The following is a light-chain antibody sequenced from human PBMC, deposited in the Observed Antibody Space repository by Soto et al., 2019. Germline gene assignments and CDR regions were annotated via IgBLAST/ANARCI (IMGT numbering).Light chain of an antibody. CDR2: GAS. V-gene: IGKV3-20*01. Sequence: EIVLTQSPGTLSLSPGERATLSCRASQSVSRSYLAWYQQKPGQAPRLLIYGASSRATGIPDRFSGSGSGTDFTVTISRLEPEDLAVYYCQQYGSSPGTFGQGTKVELK. J-gene: IGKJ1*01. CDR1: QSVSRSY. CDR3: QQYGSSPGT.